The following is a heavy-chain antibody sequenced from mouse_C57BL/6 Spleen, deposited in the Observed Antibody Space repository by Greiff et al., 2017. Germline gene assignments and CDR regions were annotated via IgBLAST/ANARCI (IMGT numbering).Heavy chain of an antibody. J-gene: IGHJ4*01. V-gene: IGHV14-1*01. CDR3: TDYGSRGGYAMDY. CDR1: GFNIKDYY. CDR2: IDPEDGDT. D-gene: IGHD1-1*01. Sequence: VQLQQSGAELVRPGASVKLSCTASGFNIKDYYMHWVKQRPEQGLEWIGRIDPEDGDTEYAPKFQGKATMTADTSANTAYLQLSSLTSEDTAVYYCTDYGSRGGYAMDYWGQGTSGTVSS.